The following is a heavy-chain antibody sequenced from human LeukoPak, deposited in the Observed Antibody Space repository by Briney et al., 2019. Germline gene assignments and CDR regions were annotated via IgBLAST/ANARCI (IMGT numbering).Heavy chain of an antibody. V-gene: IGHV1-18*01. J-gene: IGHJ4*02. CDR3: TRTVLDCKNGVCYDY. CDR1: GYTFSNYG. CDR2: ISPYNGNT. Sequence: ASVKVSCKTSGYTFSNYGISWVRQAPGQGLEWMGWISPYNGNTINAQKVQGRVTVTTDTTTSTAYMELRSLRSDDTAVYYCTRTVLDCKNGVCYDYWGQGTLVTVSS. D-gene: IGHD2-8*01.